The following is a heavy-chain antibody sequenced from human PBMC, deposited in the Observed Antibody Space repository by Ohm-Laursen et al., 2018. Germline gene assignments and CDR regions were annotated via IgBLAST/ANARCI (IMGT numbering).Heavy chain of an antibody. Sequence: SLRLSCAASGFTFSSYTMSWVRQAPGKGLEWVAAIGDSDDSTYYADSVKGRFTISRDNSKNTLYLQMNSLRAEDTAVYYCANSSIGRYCSGGSCYYYYYGMDVWGQGTTVTVSS. CDR3: ANSSIGRYCSGGSCYYYYYGMDV. CDR1: GFTFSSYT. CDR2: IGDSDDST. J-gene: IGHJ6*02. V-gene: IGHV3-23*01. D-gene: IGHD2-15*01.